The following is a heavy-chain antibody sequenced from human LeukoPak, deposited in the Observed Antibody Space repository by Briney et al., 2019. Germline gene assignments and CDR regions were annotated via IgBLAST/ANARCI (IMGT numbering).Heavy chain of an antibody. CDR1: GGSISSGSYY. J-gene: IGHJ4*02. Sequence: SQTVSLTCTVSGGSISSGSYYWSWIRQPAGKGLEWIGRIYTSGSTNYNPSLKSRVTISVDTPKNQFSLKLSSVTAADTAVYYCARGPPFDYWGQGTLVTVSS. CDR3: ARGPPFDY. V-gene: IGHV4-61*02. CDR2: IYTSGST.